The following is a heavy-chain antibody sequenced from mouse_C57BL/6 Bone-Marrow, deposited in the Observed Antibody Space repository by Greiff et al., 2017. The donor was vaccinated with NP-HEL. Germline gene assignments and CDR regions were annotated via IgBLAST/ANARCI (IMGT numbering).Heavy chain of an antibody. CDR1: GYTFTSYG. J-gene: IGHJ2*01. Sequence: VQVVESGAELARPGASVKLSCKASGYTFTSYGISWVKQRTGQGLEWIGEIYPRSGNTYYNEKFKGKATLTADKSSSTAYMEFRSLTSEDSAVYFCARDDPYFDYWGQGTTLTVSS. CDR3: ARDDPYFDY. V-gene: IGHV1-81*01. D-gene: IGHD2-3*01. CDR2: IYPRSGNT.